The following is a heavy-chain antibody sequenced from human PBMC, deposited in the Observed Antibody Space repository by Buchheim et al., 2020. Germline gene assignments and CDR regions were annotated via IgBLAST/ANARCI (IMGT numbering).Heavy chain of an antibody. CDR1: GFTVSDYD. V-gene: IGHV3-48*03. Sequence: EVQLVESGGGVVQSGDSLRLSCVVSGFTVSDYDMKWVRQAPGKGLEWIADISRSGSNTYYPDSVRGRFTISRDNAKNSVYLQINSLRGGDTAVYFCARHLVEGAADSWGQGT. CDR2: ISRSGSNT. J-gene: IGHJ4*01. CDR3: ARHLVEGAADS. D-gene: IGHD6-6*01.